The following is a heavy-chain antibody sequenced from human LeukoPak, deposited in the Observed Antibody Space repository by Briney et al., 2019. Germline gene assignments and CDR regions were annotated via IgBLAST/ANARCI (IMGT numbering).Heavy chain of an antibody. CDR1: GFTFSNYG. CDR2: ISYDGRSK. D-gene: IGHD2-15*01. CDR3: AKEYCGGGSCYEDYFDS. Sequence: GGSLRLSCAASGFTFSNYGIHWVRQAPGKGLEWVAVISYDGRSKHYADSVKGRFTISRDNSQNTLYLQMNSLRPEATAVYSCAKEYCGGGSCYEDYFDSWGQGTLVTVSS. J-gene: IGHJ4*02. V-gene: IGHV3-30*18.